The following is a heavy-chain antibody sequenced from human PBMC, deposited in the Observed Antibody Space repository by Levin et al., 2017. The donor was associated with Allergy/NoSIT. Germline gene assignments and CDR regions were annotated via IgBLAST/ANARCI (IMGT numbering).Heavy chain of an antibody. V-gene: IGHV4-31*03. CDR1: GDSITRGDNY. J-gene: IGHJ6*02. CDR2: ISYSGHA. Sequence: PSETLSLTCTVSGDSITRGDNYWSWIRQYPGKGLEWIGFISYSGHAHYNPSLKSRLSMSLDTSKNQFSLSLTSVTGADTAVYYCARDECAWFGECYGMDDWGQGTTVIVSS. CDR3: ARDECAWFGECYGMDD. D-gene: IGHD3-10*01.